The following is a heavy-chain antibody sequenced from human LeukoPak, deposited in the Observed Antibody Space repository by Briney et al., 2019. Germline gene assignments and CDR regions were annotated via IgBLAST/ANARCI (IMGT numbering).Heavy chain of an antibody. CDR2: IYSGGST. CDR1: GFTVSSNY. J-gene: IGHJ4*02. D-gene: IGHD3-3*01. Sequence: GGSLRLSCAASGFTVSSNYMSWVRQAPGKGLEWVSVIYSGGSTYYADSVKGRFTISRDNSKNTLYLQMNSLRAEDTAVYYCARDLRFLEWLPTPQITDYWGQGTLVTVSS. V-gene: IGHV3-66*01. CDR3: ARDLRFLEWLPTPQITDY.